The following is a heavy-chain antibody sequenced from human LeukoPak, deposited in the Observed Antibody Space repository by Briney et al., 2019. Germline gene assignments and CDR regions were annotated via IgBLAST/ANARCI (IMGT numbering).Heavy chain of an antibody. CDR2: IIPILGIA. CDR1: GGTFSSYA. J-gene: IGHJ5*02. Sequence: GASVKVSCKASGGTFSSYAISWVRQAPGQGLEWMGRIIPILGIANYAQKFQGRVTITADKSTSTAYMELSSLRSEDTAVYYCAREEQAGGGNWFDPWGQGTLVTVSS. CDR3: AREEQAGGGNWFDP. D-gene: IGHD1/OR15-1a*01. V-gene: IGHV1-69*04.